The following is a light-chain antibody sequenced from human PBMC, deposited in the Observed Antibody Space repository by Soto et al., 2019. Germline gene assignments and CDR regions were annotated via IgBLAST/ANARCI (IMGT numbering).Light chain of an antibody. CDR3: SSYTSSSTVI. CDR1: SSDVGGYSY. J-gene: IGLJ2*01. Sequence: QSALTQPASVSGSPGQSITISCTGTSSDVGGYSYVSWYQQHPGKAPKLRIYEVSNRPSGVSNRFSGSKSGNTASLTISGLQAEDEADYYCSSYTSSSTVIFGGGTQLTVL. CDR2: EVS. V-gene: IGLV2-14*01.